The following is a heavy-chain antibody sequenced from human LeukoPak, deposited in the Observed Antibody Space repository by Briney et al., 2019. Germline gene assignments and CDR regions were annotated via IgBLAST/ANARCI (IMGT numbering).Heavy chain of an antibody. J-gene: IGHJ4*02. CDR1: GGTFSSYA. D-gene: IGHD5-24*01. CDR3: ARDIGEMAIIPYFDY. V-gene: IGHV1-69*05. Sequence: ASVKVSCKASGGTFSSYAISWVRQAPGQGLEWMGRIIPIFGTANYAQKFQGRVTITTDESTSTAYMELSSLRSEDTAVYYCARDIGEMAIIPYFDYWGQGTLVTVSS. CDR2: IIPIFGTA.